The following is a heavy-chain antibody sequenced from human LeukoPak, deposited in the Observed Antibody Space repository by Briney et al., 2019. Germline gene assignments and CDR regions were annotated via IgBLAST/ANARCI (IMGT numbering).Heavy chain of an antibody. V-gene: IGHV3-74*01. CDR1: GFIFRNYW. CDR2: INSDGST. D-gene: IGHD5/OR15-5a*01. J-gene: IGHJ4*02. Sequence: GGSLRLSWASSGFIFRNYWMHWVRQAPGKGLVWVSRINSDGSTSYADSVKGRFTISRDNAKNTLYLEMNSLRAEDMAIYYCTIGALVVYDPAGYWGQGTLVTVSS. CDR3: TIGALVVYDPAGY.